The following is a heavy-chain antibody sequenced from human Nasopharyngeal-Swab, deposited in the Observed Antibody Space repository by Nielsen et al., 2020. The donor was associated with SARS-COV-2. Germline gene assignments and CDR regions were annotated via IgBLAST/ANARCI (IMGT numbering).Heavy chain of an antibody. CDR1: GGSISSSSYY. CDR2: IYYSGST. V-gene: IGHV4-39*07. D-gene: IGHD6-6*01. J-gene: IGHJ6*02. Sequence: SETLSLTCTVSGGSISSSSYYWGWIRQPPGKGLEWIGSIYYSGSTYYNPSLKSRVTISVDTSKNQFSLKLSSVTAADTAVYYCARSLEYSSSSLTYYYYGMDVWGQGTTVTVSS. CDR3: ARSLEYSSSSLTYYYYGMDV.